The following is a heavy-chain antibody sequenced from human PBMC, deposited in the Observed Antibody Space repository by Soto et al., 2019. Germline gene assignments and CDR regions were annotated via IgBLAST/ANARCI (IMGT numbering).Heavy chain of an antibody. J-gene: IGHJ4*02. V-gene: IGHV3-30-3*01. CDR3: ARAIETAMDPCDY. CDR1: GFSFTTYA. D-gene: IGHD5-18*01. Sequence: GGSLRLSCAASGFSFTTYAMHWVRQAPGKGLEWVAVISDDGSIKYYADSVKGRFTISRDNSKNTFYLQMNSLRGDDTALYYCARAIETAMDPCDYWGQGALVTVSS. CDR2: ISDDGSIK.